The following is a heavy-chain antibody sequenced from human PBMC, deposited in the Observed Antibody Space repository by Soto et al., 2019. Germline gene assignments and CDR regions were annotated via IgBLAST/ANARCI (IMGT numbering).Heavy chain of an antibody. CDR1: GGTFSSYA. D-gene: IGHD1-26*01. CDR2: IIPIFGTA. CDR3: ARGLVGATTGRENY. Sequence: QVQLVQSGAEVKKPGSSVKVSCKASGGTFSSYAISWVRQAPGQGLEWMGGIIPIFGTANYAQKFQSRVTITADEPTSTAYMELSSMRSEDTAVYYCARGLVGATTGRENYWGQGTLVTVSS. J-gene: IGHJ4*02. V-gene: IGHV1-69*01.